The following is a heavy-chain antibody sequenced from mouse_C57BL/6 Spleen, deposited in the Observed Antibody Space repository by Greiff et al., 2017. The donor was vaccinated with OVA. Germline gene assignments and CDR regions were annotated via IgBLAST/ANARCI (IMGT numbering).Heavy chain of an antibody. D-gene: IGHD2-3*01. J-gene: IGHJ1*03. Sequence: VQLQQPGAELVKPGASVKISCKASGYAFSSSWMNWVKQRPGKGLEWIGRIYPGDGDTNYNGKFKGKATLTADKSSSTAYMQLSSLTSEDSAVYFCAGWLLPDWYFDVWGTGTTVTVSS. V-gene: IGHV1-82*01. CDR1: GYAFSSSW. CDR2: IYPGDGDT. CDR3: AGWLLPDWYFDV.